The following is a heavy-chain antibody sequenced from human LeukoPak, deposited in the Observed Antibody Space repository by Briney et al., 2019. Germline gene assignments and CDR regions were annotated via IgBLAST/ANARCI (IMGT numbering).Heavy chain of an antibody. CDR1: GFTFSSYG. CDR2: ISYDGSNK. V-gene: IGHV3-30*18. CDR3: AKALSDAVDY. Sequence: GGSLRLSCAASGFTFSSYGMHWVRQAPGKGLEWVAVISYDGSNKYYADSVKGRFTISRDNSKNTLYLQMNSLRAEDTAVYYCAKALSDAVDYWGQGTQVTVSS. J-gene: IGHJ4*02. D-gene: IGHD2-2*01.